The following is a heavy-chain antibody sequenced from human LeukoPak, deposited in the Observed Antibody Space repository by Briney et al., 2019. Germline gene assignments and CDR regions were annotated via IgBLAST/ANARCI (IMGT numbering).Heavy chain of an antibody. D-gene: IGHD3-22*01. CDR3: ARSQAGGYSPYY. CDR2: INHSGST. Sequence: SETLSLTCAVYGGSFSGYYWSWIRQPPGKGLEWIGEINHSGSTNYNPSLKSRVTISVDTSKNQFSLKLSSVTAADTAVYYCARSQAGGYSPYYWGQGTLVTVSS. CDR1: GGSFSGYY. V-gene: IGHV4-34*01. J-gene: IGHJ4*02.